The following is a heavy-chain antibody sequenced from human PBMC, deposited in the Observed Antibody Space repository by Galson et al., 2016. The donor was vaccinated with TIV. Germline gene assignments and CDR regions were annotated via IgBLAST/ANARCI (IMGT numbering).Heavy chain of an antibody. CDR1: GFAVNSNY. D-gene: IGHD5-18*01. CDR2: IYSDGHT. Sequence: LRLSCAASGFAVNSNYMSWVRQAPGKGLAWVSLIYSDGHTYYADSVKGQFTISRDNSKNTLFLQMNTLRAEDTAVYYCARVLDRGGYSYGDDAFDIWGQGTMVTVSS. V-gene: IGHV3-53*01. CDR3: ARVLDRGGYSYGDDAFDI. J-gene: IGHJ3*02.